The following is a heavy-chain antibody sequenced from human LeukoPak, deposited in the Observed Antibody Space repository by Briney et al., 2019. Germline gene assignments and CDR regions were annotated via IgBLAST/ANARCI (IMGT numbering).Heavy chain of an antibody. V-gene: IGHV3-7*01. CDR1: GFTFSSYW. Sequence: GGSLRLSCAASGFTFSSYWMSWVRQAPGKGLEWVANIKQDGIEKYYVDSVKGRFTISRDNAKNSLYLQMNSLRAEDTAVYYCARDNSGWSLDPWGQGTLVTVSS. CDR3: ARDNSGWSLDP. CDR2: IKQDGIEK. J-gene: IGHJ5*02. D-gene: IGHD6-19*01.